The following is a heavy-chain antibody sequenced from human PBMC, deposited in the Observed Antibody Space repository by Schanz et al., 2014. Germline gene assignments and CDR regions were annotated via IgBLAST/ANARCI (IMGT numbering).Heavy chain of an antibody. CDR1: GFTFSNYA. CDR2: INWNGGST. V-gene: IGHV3-20*04. D-gene: IGHD3-22*01. J-gene: IGHJ4*02. CDR3: AKQHGVIQQVSDY. Sequence: VQLVESGGGVVRPGGSLRLSCAGSGFTFSNYAIHWVRQAPGGGLEWVSGINWNGGSTGYADSVKGRFTISRDNAKNSLYLQMNSLRAEDTAVYYCAKQHGVIQQVSDYWGQGTLVTVSS.